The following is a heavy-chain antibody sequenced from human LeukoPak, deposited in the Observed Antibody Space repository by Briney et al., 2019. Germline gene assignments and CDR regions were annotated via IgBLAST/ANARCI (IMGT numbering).Heavy chain of an antibody. CDR2: ISSSSSTI. V-gene: IGHV3-48*01. Sequence: GGSLRLSCAASGFTFSSYSMNWVRQAPGKGLEWVSYISSSSSTIYYADSVKGRFTISRHNAKNSLYLQMNSLRAEDTAVYYCARAQRAAAGTDWGQGTLVTVSS. CDR1: GFTFSSYS. CDR3: ARAQRAAAGTD. D-gene: IGHD6-13*01. J-gene: IGHJ1*01.